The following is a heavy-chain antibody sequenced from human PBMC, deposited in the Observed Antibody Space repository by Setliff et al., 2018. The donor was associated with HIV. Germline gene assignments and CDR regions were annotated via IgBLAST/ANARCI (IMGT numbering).Heavy chain of an antibody. CDR3: ARGYCSSTSCYGIYYFDN. CDR1: GGTFSSYV. D-gene: IGHD2-2*01. J-gene: IGHJ4*02. Sequence: SVKVSCKASGGTFSSYVISWVRQAPGQGLEWMGGIIPIFGTANYAQKFQGRVTMTRKTSISTAYMELRSLRSDDTAVYYCARGYCSSTSCYGIYYFDNWGQGTPVTVSS. V-gene: IGHV1-69*05. CDR2: IIPIFGTA.